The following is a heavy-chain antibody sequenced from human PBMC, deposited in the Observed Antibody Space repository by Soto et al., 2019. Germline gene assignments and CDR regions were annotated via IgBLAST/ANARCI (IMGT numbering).Heavy chain of an antibody. CDR2: ISGSGGST. CDR1: GFTFSSYA. CDR3: ANGGLTLAWVVIPIDY. J-gene: IGHJ4*02. V-gene: IGHV3-23*01. Sequence: EVQLLESGGGLVQPGGSLRLSCAASGFTFSSYAMSWVRQAPGKGLEWVSAISGSGGSTYYADSVKGRFTISRDNSKNTLYMQMNSLRAADTAVYYCANGGLTLAWVVIPIDYWGQGTLVTVSS. D-gene: IGHD3-22*01.